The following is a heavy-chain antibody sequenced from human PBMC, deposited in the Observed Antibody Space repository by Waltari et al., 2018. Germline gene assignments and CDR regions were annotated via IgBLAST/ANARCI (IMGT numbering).Heavy chain of an antibody. CDR3: ARDGVPGGTRAFDY. CDR2: ISGHDGKT. Sequence: QIHLVQSGNEVTKLGASVQVSCATSGYTFTLYGVSWVRQAPGQGLEWMGWISGHDGKTKFAQKFQDRLTMTTDRSRSSAYMTLRSLTSDDTGTYFCARDGVPGGTRAFDYWGQGSLVTVSA. CDR1: GYTFTLYG. V-gene: IGHV1-18*01. D-gene: IGHD1-1*01. J-gene: IGHJ4*02.